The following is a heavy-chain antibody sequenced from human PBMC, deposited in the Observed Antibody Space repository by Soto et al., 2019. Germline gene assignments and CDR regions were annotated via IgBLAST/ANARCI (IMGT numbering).Heavy chain of an antibody. J-gene: IGHJ3*02. V-gene: IGHV1-58*01. CDR3: AAPSGGYSYAFDI. CDR1: GFTFTSSA. CDR2: IVVGSGNT. Sequence: GASVKVSCKASGFTFTSSAVQWVRQARGQRLEWIGWIVVGSGNTNYAQKFQERVTITRDMSTSTAYMELGSLRSEDTAVYHCAAPSGGYSYAFDIWGQGTMVTVSS. D-gene: IGHD5-18*01.